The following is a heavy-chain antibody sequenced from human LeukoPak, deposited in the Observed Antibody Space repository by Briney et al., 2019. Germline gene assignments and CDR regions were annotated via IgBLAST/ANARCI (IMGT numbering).Heavy chain of an antibody. Sequence: GGSLRLSCAASGFSFRSYGMHWVRQAPGKGLEWVAVISYDGSNKYYADSVKGRFTISRDNSKNTLYLQMNSLRPEDTAVYYCAKDGGLAYSVGECHPHYCFGMDVWGQGTTGTVSS. J-gene: IGHJ6*02. CDR1: GFSFRSYG. CDR2: ISYDGSNK. D-gene: IGHD2-21*01. CDR3: AKDGGLAYSVGECHPHYCFGMDV. V-gene: IGHV3-30*18.